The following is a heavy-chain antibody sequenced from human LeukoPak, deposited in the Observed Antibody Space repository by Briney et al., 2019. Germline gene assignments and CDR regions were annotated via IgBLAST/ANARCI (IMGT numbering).Heavy chain of an antibody. Sequence: SQTLSLTCTVSGGSISSGSYYWSWIRQPAGKGLEWIGRIYTSGSTNYNPSLKSRVTISVDTSKNQFSLKLSSVTAADTAVYYCARGPRGSTTIFGVVTPEYFDYWGQGTLVTVSS. CDR1: GGSISSGSYY. J-gene: IGHJ4*02. CDR2: IYTSGST. V-gene: IGHV4-61*02. CDR3: ARGPRGSTTIFGVVTPEYFDY. D-gene: IGHD3-3*01.